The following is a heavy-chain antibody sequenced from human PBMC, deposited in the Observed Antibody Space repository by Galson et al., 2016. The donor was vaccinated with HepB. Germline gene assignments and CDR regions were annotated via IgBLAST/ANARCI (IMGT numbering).Heavy chain of an antibody. CDR2: IYYSGST. J-gene: IGHJ3*02. V-gene: IGHV4-61*03. D-gene: IGHD6-19*01. Sequence: SETLSLTCTVSGGSVNSGTYYWNWIRQPPGKGLEWIGFIYYSGSTNYNPSLKSGVTISLDTSKKHIYLRLSSVTAADTAVYYCTRDGGSGWFRGNAFDIWGQGTMVTVSS. CDR3: TRDGGSGWFRGNAFDI. CDR1: GGSVNSGTYY.